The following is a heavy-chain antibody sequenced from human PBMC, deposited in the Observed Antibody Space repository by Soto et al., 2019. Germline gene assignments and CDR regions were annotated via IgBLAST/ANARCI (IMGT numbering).Heavy chain of an antibody. CDR1: GYTLTELS. J-gene: IGHJ4*02. D-gene: IGHD5-12*01. V-gene: IGHV1-24*01. CDR2: FDPEDGET. CDR3: ATATEMATIKYYFDY. Sequence: GASVKVSCKVSGYTLTELSMHWVRQAPGKGLEWMGGFDPEDGETIYAQKFQGRVTMTEDTSTDTAYMELSSLRSEDTAVYYCATATEMATIKYYFDYWGQGTLVTVSS.